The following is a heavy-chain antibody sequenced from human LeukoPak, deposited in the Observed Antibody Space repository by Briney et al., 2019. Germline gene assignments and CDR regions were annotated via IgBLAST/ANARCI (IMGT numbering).Heavy chain of an antibody. D-gene: IGHD3-10*01. J-gene: IGHJ5*02. CDR2: INRDGSST. CDR1: GFTFRSYW. CDR3: ARGSDGGWFDP. Sequence: PGGSLRLSCAASGFTFRSYWMHWVRQAPGKGLVWVSRINRDGSSTNYADSVKGRFTISRDNAKNTLYLQMNSLRAEDTAVYYCARGSDGGWFDPWGQGTLVTVSS. V-gene: IGHV3-74*01.